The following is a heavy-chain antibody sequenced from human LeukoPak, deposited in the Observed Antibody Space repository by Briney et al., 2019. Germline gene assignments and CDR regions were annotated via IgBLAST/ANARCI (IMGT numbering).Heavy chain of an antibody. D-gene: IGHD6-13*01. V-gene: IGHV3-23*01. CDR3: AKGSLGSWYYFDY. CDR2: FSRSGPDT. J-gene: IGHJ4*02. CDR1: GFTFGSSA. Sequence: GGSLRLSCAAPGFTFGSSAMSWVRQAPGKGPEWVSTFSRSGPDTYYADSVKGRFTIFRDNSKITLYLQMNSLRAEDTAVYYCAKGSLGSWYYFDYCGQGTLVTVSS.